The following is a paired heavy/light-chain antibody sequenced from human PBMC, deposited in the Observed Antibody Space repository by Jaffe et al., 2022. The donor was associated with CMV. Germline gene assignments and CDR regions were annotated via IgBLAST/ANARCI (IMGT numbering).Light chain of an antibody. CDR1: QDISNY. CDR2: DAS. V-gene: IGKV1-33*01. Sequence: DIQMTQSPSSLSASVGDRVTITCQASQDISNYLNWYQQKPGKAPKLLIYDASNLETGVPSRFSGSGSGTDFTFTISSLQPEDIATYYCQQYDNLPLALTFGGGTKVEIK. J-gene: IGKJ4*01. CDR3: QQYDNLPLALT.
Heavy chain of an antibody. CDR1: GFTFSSYA. D-gene: IGHD3-16*02. CDR3: AKGPQIYDYVWGSYRQGGAFDI. J-gene: IGHJ3*02. V-gene: IGHV3-23*01. CDR2: ISGSGGST. Sequence: EVQLLESGGGLVQPGGSLRLSCAASGFTFSSYAMSWVRQAPGKGLEWVSAISGSGGSTYYADSVKGRFTISRDNSKNTLYLQMNSLRAEDTAVYYCAKGPQIYDYVWGSYRQGGAFDIWGQGTMVTVSS.